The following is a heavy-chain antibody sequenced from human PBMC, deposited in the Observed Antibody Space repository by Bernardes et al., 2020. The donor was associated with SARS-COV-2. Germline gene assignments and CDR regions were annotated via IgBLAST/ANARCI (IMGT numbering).Heavy chain of an antibody. CDR2: ISWNSGSI. J-gene: IGHJ6*02. Sequence: GGSLRLSCAASGFTFDDYAMHWVRQAPGKCLEWVSGISWNSGSIGYADSVKGRFTISRDNAKNSLYLQMNSLRAEDTALYYCATFLAVAGPESYYYYGMDVWGQGTTVTVSS. D-gene: IGHD6-19*01. CDR3: ATFLAVAGPESYYYYGMDV. CDR1: GFTFDDYA. V-gene: IGHV3-9*01.